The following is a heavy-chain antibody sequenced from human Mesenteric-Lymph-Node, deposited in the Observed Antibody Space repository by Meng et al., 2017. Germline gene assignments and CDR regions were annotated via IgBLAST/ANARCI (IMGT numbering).Heavy chain of an antibody. CDR1: GYTFTTYA. CDR3: ARCIAVAGNWFDP. J-gene: IGHJ5*02. Sequence: QVHLVQSGAEVKKPWASVKVSCKASGYTFTTYAIHWVRQAPGQRLEWMGWINAGNGNTRYSQKFQGRVSITRDTSASTAYMELSSLRSEDTAVYYCARCIAVAGNWFDPWGQGTLVTVSS. CDR2: INAGNGNT. V-gene: IGHV1-3*01. D-gene: IGHD6-19*01.